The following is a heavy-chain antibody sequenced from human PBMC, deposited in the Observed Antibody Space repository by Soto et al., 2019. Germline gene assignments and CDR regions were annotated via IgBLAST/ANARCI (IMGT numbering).Heavy chain of an antibody. CDR2: IDPSDSYT. Sequence: PGESLKISCKGSGYSFTSYWISWVRQMPGKGLEWMGRIDPSDSYTNYSASFQGHVTISADKSISTAYLQWSSLKASDTAMYYCARGGYDFWSGYYHSIDYWGQGTLVTVSS. D-gene: IGHD3-3*01. CDR3: ARGGYDFWSGYYHSIDY. CDR1: GYSFTSYW. V-gene: IGHV5-10-1*01. J-gene: IGHJ4*02.